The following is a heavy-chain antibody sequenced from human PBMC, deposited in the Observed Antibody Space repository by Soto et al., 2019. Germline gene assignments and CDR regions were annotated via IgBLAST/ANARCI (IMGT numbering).Heavy chain of an antibody. V-gene: IGHV3-30*03. Sequence: QVQLVESGGGVVQPGRSLRLSCAASGFTFSSYGMHWVRQAPGSGLEWVAVISYDGGNTYSPDSVRGRFTVSRDNSNNTLYLQMKGQSPEDKAIYYCAPGDPMGAFDIWGQGTMVTVSS. CDR1: GFTFSSYG. CDR2: ISYDGGNT. J-gene: IGHJ3*02. CDR3: APGDPMGAFDI. D-gene: IGHD7-27*01.